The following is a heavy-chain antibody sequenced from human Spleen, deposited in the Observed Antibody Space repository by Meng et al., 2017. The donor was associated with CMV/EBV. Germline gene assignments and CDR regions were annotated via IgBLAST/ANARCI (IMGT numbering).Heavy chain of an antibody. CDR1: GGTFSSHT. CDR2: ISAYNGNT. D-gene: IGHD3-3*01. CDR3: ARGPAFWSDYYFDY. V-gene: IGHV1-18*01. Sequence: ASVKVSCKASGGTFSSHTISWVRQAPGQGLEWMGWISAYNGNTNYAQKLQGRVTMTTDTSTSTAYMELRSLRSDDTAVYYCARGPAFWSDYYFDYWGQGTLVTVSS. J-gene: IGHJ4*02.